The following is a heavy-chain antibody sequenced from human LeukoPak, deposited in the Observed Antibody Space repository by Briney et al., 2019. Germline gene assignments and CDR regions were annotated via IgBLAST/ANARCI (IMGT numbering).Heavy chain of an antibody. CDR2: LYSDGNT. V-gene: IGHV3-53*01. D-gene: IGHD1-14*01. CDR1: GFTVITND. CDR3: ARGVEPLAANTLAY. J-gene: IGHJ4*02. Sequence: GRSLRLSCAASGFTVITNDMNWVRQAPGKGLDWVSVLYSDGNTKYADSVQGRFTISRDNSKNTLYLEMNNLGPDDTAVYYCARGVEPLAANTLAYWGQGTLVTVSS.